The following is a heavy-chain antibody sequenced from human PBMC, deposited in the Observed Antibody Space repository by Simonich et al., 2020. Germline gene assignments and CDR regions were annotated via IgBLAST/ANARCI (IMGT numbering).Heavy chain of an antibody. D-gene: IGHD6-6*01. CDR2: IYYSGST. Sequence: QVQLQESGPGLVKTSETLSLTCTVSGGSISSYYWSWIRRPPGKGLEWVGYIYYSGSTTSTPSLKSRVPISVYTSKNQCSLKLSSVSAADTAVYYCARHDPGIAARPPSFYYYYYMDVWGKGTTVTVSS. J-gene: IGHJ6*03. CDR1: GGSISSYY. CDR3: ARHDPGIAARPPSFYYYYYMDV. V-gene: IGHV4-59*08.